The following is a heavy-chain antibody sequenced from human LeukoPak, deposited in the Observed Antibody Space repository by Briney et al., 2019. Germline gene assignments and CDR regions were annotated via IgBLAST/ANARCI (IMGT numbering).Heavy chain of an antibody. J-gene: IGHJ3*02. CDR3: ARQKCTSASCLTKNAFDI. Sequence: SETLSLACTVSGSISGYYWSWIRQPPGKGLEWIGYIYTSGSTNYNPSLESRVTISVDTSKNQFSLDLSSVTAADTAVYYCARQKCTSASCLTKNAFDIWGQGTMVTVSS. CDR2: IYTSGST. D-gene: IGHD2-2*01. V-gene: IGHV4-4*09. CDR1: GSISGYY.